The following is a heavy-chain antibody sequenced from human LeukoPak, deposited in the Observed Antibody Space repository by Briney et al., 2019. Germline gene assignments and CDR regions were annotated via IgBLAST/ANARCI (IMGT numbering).Heavy chain of an antibody. CDR1: AFTFSDYY. CDR3: ARESRNHVLYYYYAMDV. Sequence: PGGSLRLSCAASAFTFSDYYMSWIRQAPGKGLEWVSYISTSGATIYYADSVKGRFTISRDNAKNSLSLQMNSLRAEDTAVYYCARESRNHVLYYYYAMDVWGQGTTVTVSS. V-gene: IGHV3-11*01. CDR2: ISTSGATI. D-gene: IGHD1-14*01. J-gene: IGHJ6*02.